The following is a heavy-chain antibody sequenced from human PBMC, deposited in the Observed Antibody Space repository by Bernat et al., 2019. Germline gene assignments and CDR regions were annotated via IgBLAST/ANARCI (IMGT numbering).Heavy chain of an antibody. J-gene: IGHJ3*02. CDR3: ARDKDYAFDI. CDR2: INIYNTI. Sequence: EVQLVESGGGLVKPGGSLRLSCAASGFTFSSYSMNWVRQAPGRGLEWISYINIYNTIFDAASVKGRFTVSRDNAKNSLYLQMNSLRAEDTAVYFCARDKDYAFDIWGQGTMVTVSS. V-gene: IGHV3-21*05. D-gene: IGHD2-15*01. CDR1: GFTFSSYS.